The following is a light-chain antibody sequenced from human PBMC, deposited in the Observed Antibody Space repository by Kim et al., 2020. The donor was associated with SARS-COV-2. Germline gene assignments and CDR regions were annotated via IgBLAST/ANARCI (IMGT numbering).Light chain of an antibody. V-gene: IGKV3-20*01. CDR3: QQYGSSPPYT. CDR2: GAS. J-gene: IGKJ2*01. CDR1: QSVSNTY. Sequence: SPGEMAPLSCRASQSVSNTYLAWYQQKPGQAPRLVIYGASSRATDIPDRFSGSGSETDFTLTISRLEPDDFAVYYCQQYGSSPPYTFGQGTKLEI.